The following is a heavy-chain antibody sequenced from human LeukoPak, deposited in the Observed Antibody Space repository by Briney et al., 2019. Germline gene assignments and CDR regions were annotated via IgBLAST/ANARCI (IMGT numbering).Heavy chain of an antibody. V-gene: IGHV3-74*01. J-gene: IGHJ4*02. Sequence: PGRSLRLSCAASGFSFSNYWTHWVRQVPGKGLEWVSRINSDGSSTSYADSVKGRFTISRDNAKNTLYLQMNSLRAEDTAVYYCASRAVSGTYYVYYFDYWGQGTLVTVSS. CDR1: GFSFSNYW. D-gene: IGHD1-26*01. CDR2: INSDGSST. CDR3: ASRAVSGTYYVYYFDY.